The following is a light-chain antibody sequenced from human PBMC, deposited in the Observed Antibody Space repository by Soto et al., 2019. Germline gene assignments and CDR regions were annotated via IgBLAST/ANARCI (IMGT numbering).Light chain of an antibody. J-gene: IGKJ1*01. Sequence: DIQMTQSPSTLSASVGDRVTITCRASQSISSWLAWYQQKPGKAPKLLIYKASSLESGVPSRFNGSGSGTEFTLTISSLQPDDFATYYCQQYNSYSPKTFGQGTKVDIK. V-gene: IGKV1-5*03. CDR3: QQYNSYSPKT. CDR2: KAS. CDR1: QSISSW.